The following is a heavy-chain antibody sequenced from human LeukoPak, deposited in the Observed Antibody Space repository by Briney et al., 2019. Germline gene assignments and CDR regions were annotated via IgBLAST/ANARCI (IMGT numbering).Heavy chain of an antibody. CDR2: IYYSGST. V-gene: IGHV4-38-2*02. CDR1: GYSISSGYS. CDR3: ARELGYGSGSHGGY. Sequence: PSETLSLTCTVSGYSISSGYSWGWIRQPPGKGLEWIGSIYYSGSTYYNPSLKSRVTISVDTSKNQFSLKLSSVTAADTAVYYCARELGYGSGSHGGYWGQGTLVTVSS. J-gene: IGHJ4*02. D-gene: IGHD3-10*01.